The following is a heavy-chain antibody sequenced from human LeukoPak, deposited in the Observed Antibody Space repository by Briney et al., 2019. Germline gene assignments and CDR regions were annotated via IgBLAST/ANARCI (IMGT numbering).Heavy chain of an antibody. CDR3: AREFHYDSSGYYFS. CDR1: GGSISSSNW. CDR2: IYHSGST. V-gene: IGHV4-4*02. Sequence: SGTLSLTCAVSGGSISSSNWWSWVRQPPGKELEWIGEIYHSGSTNYNPSLKSRVTISVDKSKNQFSLKLSSVTAADTAVYYCAREFHYDSSGYYFSWGQGTLVTVSS. J-gene: IGHJ5*02. D-gene: IGHD3-22*01.